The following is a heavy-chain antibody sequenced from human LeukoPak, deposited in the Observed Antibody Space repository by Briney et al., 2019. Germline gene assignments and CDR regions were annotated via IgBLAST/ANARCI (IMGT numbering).Heavy chain of an antibody. Sequence: GGSLRLSCAASGFTVSRYWMTWVRQAPGKGLEWVATIKEDGTEQHLVESVQGRFTVSRDNTENSVYLQMNSLRVEDTGVYFCAGGEGWTAEDWGQGTQVTVFS. CDR3: AGGEGWTAED. J-gene: IGHJ4*02. CDR1: GFTVSRYW. D-gene: IGHD3/OR15-3a*01. CDR2: IKEDGTEQ. V-gene: IGHV3-7*03.